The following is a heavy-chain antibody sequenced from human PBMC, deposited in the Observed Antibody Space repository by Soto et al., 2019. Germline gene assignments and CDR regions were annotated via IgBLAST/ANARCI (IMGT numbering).Heavy chain of an antibody. V-gene: IGHV3-23*01. Sequence: EVQLLESGGGLVQPGGSLRLSCAASGFTFSSYAMSWVRQAPGKGLEWVSAISGSGGSTYYADSVKGRFTISRDNSKNSLYLQMNSLRAADTAVYYCAKEEAYCGGDCYSAFDWGQGTLVTVSS. J-gene: IGHJ4*02. CDR1: GFTFSSYA. CDR3: AKEEAYCGGDCYSAFD. CDR2: ISGSGGST. D-gene: IGHD2-21*02.